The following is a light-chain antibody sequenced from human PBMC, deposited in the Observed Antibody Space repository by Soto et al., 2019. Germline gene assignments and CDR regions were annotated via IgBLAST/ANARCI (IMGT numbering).Light chain of an antibody. CDR2: GAS. CDR1: QSVSNNY. J-gene: IGKJ1*01. CDR3: QQYGTSPRM. V-gene: IGKV3-20*01. Sequence: EIVLTQSPGTLSLSPGDTAALSCRASQSVSNNYLAWYQQKPGQAPRLLIYGASSRATGIPDRFSGSASWTDFTLTISRLEPEDFAVYYCQQYGTSPRMFGQGTKVEIK.